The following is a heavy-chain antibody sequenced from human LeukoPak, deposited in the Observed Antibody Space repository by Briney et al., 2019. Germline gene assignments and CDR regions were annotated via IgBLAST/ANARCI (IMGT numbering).Heavy chain of an antibody. CDR1: GFTFSSYA. V-gene: IGHV3-64*01. D-gene: IGHD3-22*01. Sequence: GGSLRLSCAASGFTFSSYAMRWVRQAPGKGLEYVSAISSNGGSTYYANSVKGRFTISRDNSKNTLYLQMGSLRAEDMAVYYCARVAYYDSSGPLDYWGQGTLVTVSS. J-gene: IGHJ4*02. CDR3: ARVAYYDSSGPLDY. CDR2: ISSNGGST.